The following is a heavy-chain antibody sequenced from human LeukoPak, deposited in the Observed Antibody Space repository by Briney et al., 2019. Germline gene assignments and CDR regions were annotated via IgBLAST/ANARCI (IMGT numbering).Heavy chain of an antibody. D-gene: IGHD5-12*01. Sequence: QPGRSLRLSCAASGFTFSSYGMHWVRQAPGKGLEWVAVTSYDGSNKYYADSVKGRFTISRDNSKNTLYLQMNSLRAEDTAVYYCAKDGSGYSGYADYWGQGTLVTVSS. CDR3: AKDGSGYSGYADY. CDR1: GFTFSSYG. CDR2: TSYDGSNK. V-gene: IGHV3-30*18. J-gene: IGHJ4*02.